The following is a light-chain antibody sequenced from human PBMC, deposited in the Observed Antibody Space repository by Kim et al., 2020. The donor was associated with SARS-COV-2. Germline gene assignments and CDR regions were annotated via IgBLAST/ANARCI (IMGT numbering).Light chain of an antibody. CDR2: GAS. Sequence: LSPGERATLSCKASQSFRGNYLAWYQQKPGQAPRLLIHGASNRASGIPDRFSGSGSGTDFTLSISRLEPEDFALYYCQQYGISPWTFGQGTKVEIK. CDR1: QSFRGNY. J-gene: IGKJ1*01. V-gene: IGKV3-20*01. CDR3: QQYGISPWT.